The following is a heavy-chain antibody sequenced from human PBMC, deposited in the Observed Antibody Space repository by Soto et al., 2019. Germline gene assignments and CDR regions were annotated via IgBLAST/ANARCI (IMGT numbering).Heavy chain of an antibody. CDR3: ARVNWSGYYSAC. V-gene: IGHV4-30-4*01. J-gene: IGHJ4*01. CDR2: MYYRGTT. CDR1: GDSIDSGDYY. D-gene: IGHD3-3*01. Sequence: QVQLQESGPGLVKSSQTLSLTCTVSGDSIDSGDYYWSWIRQPPGKGLEWMGYMYYRGTTYYKSSLKSRVAMSGDTSKNQFSLALNSVTAADTAVYYCARVNWSGYYSACWGQGTLVIVSS.